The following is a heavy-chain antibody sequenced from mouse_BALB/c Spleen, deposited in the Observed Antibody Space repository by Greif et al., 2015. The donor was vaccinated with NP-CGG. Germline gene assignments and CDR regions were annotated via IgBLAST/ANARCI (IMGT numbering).Heavy chain of an antibody. Sequence: VQLKESGGGLVQPGGSLKPSCAASGFTFSSYTMSWVRQTPEKRLEWVAYISNGGGSTYYPDTVKGRFPISRDNAKNTLYRQMISLKSEDTAMYYGARNYDGSSYACFDYWGQCTFLTVSS. D-gene: IGHD1-1*01. CDR2: ISNGGGST. J-gene: IGHJ2*02. CDR1: GFTFSSYT. V-gene: IGHV5-12-2*01. CDR3: ARNYDGSSYACFDY.